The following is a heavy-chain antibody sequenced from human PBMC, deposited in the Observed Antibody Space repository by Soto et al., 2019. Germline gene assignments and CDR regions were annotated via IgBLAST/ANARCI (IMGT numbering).Heavy chain of an antibody. J-gene: IGHJ5*02. Sequence: QVQLVESGGGVVQPGRSLRLSYAASGFTFSTYGMHWVRQAPGKGLEWVAVMGNDGITTFYADSVKGRFTISRDNSKNTLFLQMSGLRAEDTAVYYCARGDYSRSSGQFDNWGQGTLVTVSS. CDR2: MGNDGITT. D-gene: IGHD6-6*01. CDR1: GFTFSTYG. CDR3: ARGDYSRSSGQFDN. V-gene: IGHV3-33*08.